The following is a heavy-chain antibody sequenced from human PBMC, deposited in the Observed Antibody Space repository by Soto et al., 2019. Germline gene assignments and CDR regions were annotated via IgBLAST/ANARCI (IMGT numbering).Heavy chain of an antibody. Sequence: PGGSLRLSCAASGFTFSSYGMHWVRQAPGKGLEWVAVISYDGSNKYYADSVKGRFTISRDNSKNTLYLQMNSLRAEDTAVYYCAKRGHYYFESWGQGTLVTVSS. D-gene: IGHD3-10*01. J-gene: IGHJ4*02. V-gene: IGHV3-30*18. CDR2: ISYDGSNK. CDR3: AKRGHYYFES. CDR1: GFTFSSYG.